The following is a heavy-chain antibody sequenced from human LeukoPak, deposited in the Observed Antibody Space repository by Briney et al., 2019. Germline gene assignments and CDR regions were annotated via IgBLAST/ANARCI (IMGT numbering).Heavy chain of an antibody. CDR3: ASLDDIVVVPAAISRPYYYYYMDV. CDR2: IIPIFGTA. V-gene: IGHV1-69*13. CDR1: GYTFTGYY. D-gene: IGHD2-2*02. Sequence: ASVKVSCKASGYTFTGYYMHWVRHAPGQGLEWMGGIIPIFGTANYAQKFQGRVTITADESTSTAYMELSSLRSEDTAVYYCASLDDIVVVPAAISRPYYYYYMDVWGKGTTVTVSS. J-gene: IGHJ6*03.